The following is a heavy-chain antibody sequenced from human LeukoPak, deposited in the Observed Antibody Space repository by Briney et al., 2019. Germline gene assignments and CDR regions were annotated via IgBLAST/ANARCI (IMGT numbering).Heavy chain of an antibody. Sequence: PGGSLRLSCAASGFTFSSYVMHWVRQAPGKGLEWVAIISYDGSNEYYADSVKGRFTISRDNSKNTLYLQMNSLRAEDTAVYYCAKDVYDSSGYYFNYFDYWGQGTLVTVSS. V-gene: IGHV3-30*04. CDR1: GFTFSSYV. D-gene: IGHD3-22*01. CDR3: AKDVYDSSGYYFNYFDY. CDR2: ISYDGSNE. J-gene: IGHJ4*02.